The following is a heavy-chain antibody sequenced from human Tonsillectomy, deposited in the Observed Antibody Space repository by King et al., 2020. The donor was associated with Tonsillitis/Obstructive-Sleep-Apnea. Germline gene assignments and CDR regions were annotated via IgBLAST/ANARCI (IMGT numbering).Heavy chain of an antibody. V-gene: IGHV4-4*02. Sequence: VQLQESGPGLVKPSGTLSLTCAVSGGSISSSNWWIWVRRPPGKGLEWIGEIYHSGSTNYNPSLKSRVTISVDKSKNQFSLKLSSVTAADTAVYYCARVGCSGGSCHLNNWFDPWGQGTLVTVSS. CDR3: ARVGCSGGSCHLNNWFDP. J-gene: IGHJ5*02. D-gene: IGHD2-15*01. CDR1: GGSISSSNW. CDR2: IYHSGST.